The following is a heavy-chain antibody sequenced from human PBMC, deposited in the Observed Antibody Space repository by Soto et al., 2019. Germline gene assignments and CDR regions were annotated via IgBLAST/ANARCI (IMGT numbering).Heavy chain of an antibody. D-gene: IGHD5-18*01. CDR1: GYTLTELS. CDR2: FDPEDGET. Sequence: GASVKVSCKVSGYTLTELSMHWVRQAPGKGLEWMGGFDPEDGETIYAQKFQGRFTMTEDTSTDTAYMELSSLRSEDTAVYYCATDLGYGRRYSYGRTNDYWGQGTLVTVSS. J-gene: IGHJ4*02. V-gene: IGHV1-24*01. CDR3: ATDLGYGRRYSYGRTNDY.